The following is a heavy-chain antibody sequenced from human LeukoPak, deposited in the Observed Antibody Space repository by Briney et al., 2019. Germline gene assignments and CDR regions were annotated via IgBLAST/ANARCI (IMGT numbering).Heavy chain of an antibody. V-gene: IGHV4-34*01. CDR1: GGSFSGYY. CDR2: INHSGST. D-gene: IGHD2-2*01. J-gene: IGHJ5*02. CDR3: ARPQLRGGNRLRYNWFDP. Sequence: PSETLSLTCAVYGGSFSGYYWSWIRQPPGKGLEWIGEINHSGSTNYNPSLKSRVTISVDTSKNQFSLKLSSVTAADTAVYYCARPQLRGGNRLRYNWFDPWGQGTLVTVSS.